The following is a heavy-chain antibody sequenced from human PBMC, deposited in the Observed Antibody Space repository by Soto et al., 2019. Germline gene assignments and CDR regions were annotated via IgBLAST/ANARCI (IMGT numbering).Heavy chain of an antibody. D-gene: IGHD3-22*01. J-gene: IGHJ4*02. CDR1: GGTFSSYA. CDR2: IIPIFGTA. V-gene: IGHV1-69*13. Sequence: SVKVSCKASGGTFSSYAISWVRQAPGQGLEWMGGIIPIFGTANYAQKFQGRVTITADESTSTAYMELSSLRSEDTAVYYCARAYYYDSSGYQDAFDYWGQGTLVTVPQ. CDR3: ARAYYYDSSGYQDAFDY.